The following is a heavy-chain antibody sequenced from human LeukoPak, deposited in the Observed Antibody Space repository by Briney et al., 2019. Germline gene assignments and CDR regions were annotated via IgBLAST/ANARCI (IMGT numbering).Heavy chain of an antibody. CDR3: ARDLNPVLLWFGEADY. D-gene: IGHD3-10*01. Sequence: GASVKVSCKASGYTFTGYYMHWVRQAPGQGLEWMGWINPNSGGTNYAQKFQGRVTMTRGTSISTAYMELSRLRSDDTAVYYCARDLNPVLLWFGEADYWGQGTLVTVSS. CDR1: GYTFTGYY. V-gene: IGHV1-2*02. CDR2: INPNSGGT. J-gene: IGHJ4*02.